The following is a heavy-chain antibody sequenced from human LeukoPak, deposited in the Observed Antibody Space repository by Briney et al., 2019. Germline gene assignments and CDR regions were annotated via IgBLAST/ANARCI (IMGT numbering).Heavy chain of an antibody. D-gene: IGHD6-13*01. V-gene: IGHV1-18*01. J-gene: IGHJ5*02. CDR3: ARARRIAAAGSPLDP. CDR2: ISAYNGNT. Sequence: GASVKVSCKASGYTFTSYGISWVRQAPGQVLEWIGWISAYNGNTNYAQKLQGRVTMTTDTSTSTAYMELRSLRSDDTAVYYCARARRIAAAGSPLDPWGQGTLVTVSS. CDR1: GYTFTSYG.